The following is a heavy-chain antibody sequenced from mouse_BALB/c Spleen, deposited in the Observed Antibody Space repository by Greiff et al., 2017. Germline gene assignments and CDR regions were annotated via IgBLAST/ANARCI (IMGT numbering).Heavy chain of an antibody. V-gene: IGHV7-3*02. CDR2: IRNKANGYTT. CDR3: AREGGYGNPYAMDY. CDR1: GFTFTDYY. J-gene: IGHJ4*01. D-gene: IGHD2-10*02. Sequence: EVMLVESGGGLVQPGGSLRLSCATSGFTFTDYYMSWVRQPPGKALEWLGFIRNKANGYTTEYSASVKGRFTISRDNSQSILYLQMNTLRAEDSATYYCAREGGYGNPYAMDYWGQGTSVTVSS.